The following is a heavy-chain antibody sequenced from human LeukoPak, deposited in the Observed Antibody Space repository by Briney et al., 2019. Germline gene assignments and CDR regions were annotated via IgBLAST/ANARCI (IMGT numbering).Heavy chain of an antibody. CDR2: ISSSGSTI. V-gene: IGHV3-11*01. D-gene: IGHD5-24*01. Sequence: GGSLRLSCAASGFTFSDYYMSWIRQAPGKGLEWVSYISSSGSTIYYADSVKGRFTISRDNAKNSLYLQMNSLRAEDTAVYYCARDVEATIFDAFDIWGQGTMVTVSS. J-gene: IGHJ3*02. CDR3: ARDVEATIFDAFDI. CDR1: GFTFSDYY.